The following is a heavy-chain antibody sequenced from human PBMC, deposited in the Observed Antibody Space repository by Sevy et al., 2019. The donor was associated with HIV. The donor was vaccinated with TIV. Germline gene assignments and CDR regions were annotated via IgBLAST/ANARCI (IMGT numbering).Heavy chain of an antibody. CDR1: GYTFTSYR. D-gene: IGHD2-15*01. CDR2: ISAHNGDT. CDR3: VRAYCSSGSCYSLAY. V-gene: IGHV1-18*01. Sequence: ASVKVSCKASGYTFTSYRINWVRQAPGQGLEWMGWISAHNGDTNDTQKLQGRVTMITDTSTTTAYMELRSLTSDDTAVYYCVRAYCSSGSCYSLAYWGQGTLVTVSS. J-gene: IGHJ4*02.